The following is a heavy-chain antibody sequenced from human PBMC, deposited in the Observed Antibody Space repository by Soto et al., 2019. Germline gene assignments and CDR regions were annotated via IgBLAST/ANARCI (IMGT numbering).Heavy chain of an antibody. CDR1: GYTLTELS. V-gene: IGHV1-46*01. J-gene: IGHJ4*02. Sequence: ASVKVSCKVSGYTLTELSMHWVRQAPGQGLEWMGIINPSGGSTSYAQKFQGRVTMTRDTSTSTVYMELSSLRSEDTAVYYCARDMAGLLWFGELLFPEPYFDYWGQGTLVTVSS. CDR2: INPSGGST. D-gene: IGHD3-10*01. CDR3: ARDMAGLLWFGELLFPEPYFDY.